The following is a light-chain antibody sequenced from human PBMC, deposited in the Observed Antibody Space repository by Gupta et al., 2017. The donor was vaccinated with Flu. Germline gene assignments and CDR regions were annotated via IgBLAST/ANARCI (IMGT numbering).Light chain of an antibody. Sequence: PSSLSTSVGDRVTITCQASQDISNYLNWYQQKPGKAPKLLIYDASNLETGVPSRFSGSGSGTDFTLTISSLQPEDTATYYCQQDYTLPKVFGQGTRLDIK. J-gene: IGKJ3*01. CDR3: QQDYTLPKV. CDR1: QDISNY. V-gene: IGKV1-33*01. CDR2: DAS.